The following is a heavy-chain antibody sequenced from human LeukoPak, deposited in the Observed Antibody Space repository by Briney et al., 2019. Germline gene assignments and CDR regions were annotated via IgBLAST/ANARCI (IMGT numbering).Heavy chain of an antibody. V-gene: IGHV1-18*01. CDR2: ISAYNGNT. D-gene: IGHD6-13*01. J-gene: IGHJ6*02. Sequence: ASVKVSCKASGYAFTSYGISGVRQAPGQGLEWMGWISAYNGNTNYAQKLQGRVTMNTDTSTSTAYMELRSLRSDDTAVYYCARVREQLVPYYYYGMDVWGQGTTVTVSS. CDR3: ARVREQLVPYYYYGMDV. CDR1: GYAFTSYG.